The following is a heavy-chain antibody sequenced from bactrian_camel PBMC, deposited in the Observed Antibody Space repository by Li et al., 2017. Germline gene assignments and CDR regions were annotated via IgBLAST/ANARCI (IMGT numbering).Heavy chain of an antibody. V-gene: IGHV3S1*01. CDR2: ISTGSVNT. CDR3: NTACLVPTSSRLFNL. CDR1: GMPDSRHW. J-gene: IGHJ4*01. Sequence: HVQLVESGGGSAQTGGSLRVSCTWSGMPDSRHWMGWFRQAPGKEREKVAAISTGSVNTQYADSVKGRFTISQDNAENTVYLQMHSLKPEDTAMYFCNTACLVPTSSRLFNLWGQGTQVTVS. D-gene: IGHD6*01.